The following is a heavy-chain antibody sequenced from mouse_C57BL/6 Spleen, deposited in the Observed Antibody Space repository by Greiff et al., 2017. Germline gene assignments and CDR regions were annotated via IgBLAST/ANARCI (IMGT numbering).Heavy chain of an antibody. CDR3: ARRPSDYAMDY. D-gene: IGHD3-1*01. CDR1: GYTFTSYT. J-gene: IGHJ4*01. V-gene: IGHV1-4*01. CDR2: INPSSGYT. Sequence: QVHVKQSGAELARPGASVKMSCKASGYTFTSYTMHWVKQRPGQGLEWIGYINPSSGYTKYNQKFKDKATLTADKSSSTAYMQLSSLTSEDSAVYYCARRPSDYAMDYWGQGTSVTVSS.